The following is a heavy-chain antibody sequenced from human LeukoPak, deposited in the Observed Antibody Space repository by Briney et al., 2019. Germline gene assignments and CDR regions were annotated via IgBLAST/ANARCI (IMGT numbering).Heavy chain of an antibody. Sequence: GASVKVSCKASGYTFTGYYMHWVRQAPGQGLEWMGWINPNSGGTNYAQKFQGRVTMTRDTSISTAYMELSRLRSDDTAVYYCARDFRAAMVSDWLGPWGQGTLVTVSS. D-gene: IGHD5-18*01. V-gene: IGHV1-2*02. CDR3: ARDFRAAMVSDWLGP. J-gene: IGHJ5*02. CDR2: INPNSGGT. CDR1: GYTFTGYY.